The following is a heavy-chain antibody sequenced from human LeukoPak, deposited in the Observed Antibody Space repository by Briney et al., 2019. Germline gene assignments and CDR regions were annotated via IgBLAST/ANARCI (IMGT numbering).Heavy chain of an antibody. CDR2: IYSGGST. CDR1: GFTVSSNY. CDR3: ARDPVDYDFWSGYSGYYFDY. V-gene: IGHV3-53*01. J-gene: IGHJ4*02. D-gene: IGHD3-3*01. Sequence: GGSLRLSCAASGFTVSSNYMSWVRQAPGKGLEWVSVIYSGGSTYYADSVKGRFTISRDNSKNTLYLRMNSLRAEDTAVYYCARDPVDYDFWSGYSGYYFDYWGQGTLVTVSS.